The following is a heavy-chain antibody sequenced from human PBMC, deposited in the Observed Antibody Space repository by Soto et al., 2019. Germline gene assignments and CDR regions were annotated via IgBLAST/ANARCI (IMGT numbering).Heavy chain of an antibody. J-gene: IGHJ4*02. V-gene: IGHV3-53*01. D-gene: IGHD6-13*01. CDR3: AKGSGSSSWVWDNFDY. CDR2: IYSGGST. Sequence: GGSLRLSCAASGFTVSSNYMSWVRQAPGKGLEWVSVIYSGGSTYYAGSVKGRFTISRDNSKNTLYLQMNSLRADDTAVYYCAKGSGSSSWVWDNFDYWGQGTLVTVSS. CDR1: GFTVSSNY.